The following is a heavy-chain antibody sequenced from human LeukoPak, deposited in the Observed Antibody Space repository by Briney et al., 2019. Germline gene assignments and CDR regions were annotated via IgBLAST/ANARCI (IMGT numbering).Heavy chain of an antibody. D-gene: IGHD6-19*01. CDR2: ISAYNGNT. CDR1: GYTFTSYG. Sequence: ASVKVSCKASGYTFTSYGISWVRQAPGQGLEWMGWISAYNGNTNYAQKLQGRVTMTTDTPTSTAYMELRSLRSDDTAVYYCARYSSGWYYFDYWGQGTLVTVSS. J-gene: IGHJ4*02. V-gene: IGHV1-18*01. CDR3: ARYSSGWYYFDY.